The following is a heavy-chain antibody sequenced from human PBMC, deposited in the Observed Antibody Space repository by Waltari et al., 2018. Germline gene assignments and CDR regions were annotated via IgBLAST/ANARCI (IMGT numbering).Heavy chain of an antibody. D-gene: IGHD3-3*01. V-gene: IGHV3-48*03. Sequence: EVQLVESGGGLVQPGGSLRLSCGASGFTFGCSEMTWVRQAPGRGGEWVSYISSSGSTIYYADSVKGRFTISRDNAKNSLYLQMNSLRAEDTAVYYCARDRDPTYDFWSGYPGLDVWGQGTTVTVSS. CDR2: ISSSGSTI. CDR3: ARDRDPTYDFWSGYPGLDV. CDR1: GFTFGCSE. J-gene: IGHJ6*02.